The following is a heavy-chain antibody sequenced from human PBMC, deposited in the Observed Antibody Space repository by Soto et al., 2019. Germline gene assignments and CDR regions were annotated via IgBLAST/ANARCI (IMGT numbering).Heavy chain of an antibody. J-gene: IGHJ4*02. V-gene: IGHV4-31*03. CDR2: IYYSGST. Sequence: QVQLQESGPGLVKPSQTLSLTCTVSGGSISSGGYYWSWIRQHPGKGLEWIGYIYYSGSTYYNPSLKSRVTITVDTSKNQFSLKLSSVTAADTAVYYCARRHYGYEFFDYWGQGTLVTVSS. CDR3: ARRHYGYEFFDY. D-gene: IGHD5-18*01. CDR1: GGSISSGGYY.